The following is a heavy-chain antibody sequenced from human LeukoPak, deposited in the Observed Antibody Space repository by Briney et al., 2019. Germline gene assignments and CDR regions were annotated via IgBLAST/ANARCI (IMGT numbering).Heavy chain of an antibody. V-gene: IGHV1-2*02. CDR3: ATPKHLDAFDI. CDR1: GYTFTGYY. CDR2: INPNSGGT. J-gene: IGHJ3*02. Sequence: GASVKVSFKASGYTFTGYYMHWVRQAPGQGLEWMGWINPNSGGTNYAQKFQVRVTMTRDTSISTAYMELSRLRSDDPAVYYCATPKHLDAFDIWGQGTMVTGSS.